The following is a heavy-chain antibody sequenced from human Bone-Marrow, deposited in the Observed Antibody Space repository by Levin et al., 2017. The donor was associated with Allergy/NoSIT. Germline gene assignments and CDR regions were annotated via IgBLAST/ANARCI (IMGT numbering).Heavy chain of an antibody. J-gene: IGHJ4*02. Sequence: SGPTLVKPTQTLTLTCTFSGFSLSTSGMAVGWLRQPPGKALEWLTLIYWDDVKRYSPSLKSRLSITKDIPKTQVILTMTNMNPVDTGTNYCGRRADSSGWYDYWGQGTLVTVSS. CDR1: GFSLSTSGMA. CDR3: GRRADSSGWYDY. D-gene: IGHD6-19*01. V-gene: IGHV2-5*02. CDR2: IYWDDVK.